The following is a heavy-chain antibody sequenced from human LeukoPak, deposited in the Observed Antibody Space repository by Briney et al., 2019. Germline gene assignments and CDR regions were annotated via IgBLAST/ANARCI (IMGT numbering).Heavy chain of an antibody. V-gene: IGHV4-59*08. J-gene: IGHJ3*02. CDR1: GGSMNSYY. CDR2: INYSGST. Sequence: SKTLSLTCAVSGGSMNSYYWSWIRQPPGKGLEWIGYINYSGSTNYNPSLKSRVIISVDTSKNQFSLKLSSVTAADTAVYYCARPKYSSAYDAFDIWGQGTMVTVSS. CDR3: ARPKYSSAYDAFDI. D-gene: IGHD6-19*01.